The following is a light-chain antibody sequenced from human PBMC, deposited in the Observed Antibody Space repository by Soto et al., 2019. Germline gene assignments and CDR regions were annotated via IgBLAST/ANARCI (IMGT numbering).Light chain of an antibody. CDR2: AAS. Sequence: DIQVTQSPSSLSASVGDRVTITCRASRSISSYLNWYQQKPGKAPKLLIYAASSLQSGVPSKFSGSGSGADFTLTISSLQPEDFATYYCQQTYSIPLTFGGGTKVEIK. J-gene: IGKJ4*01. CDR1: RSISSY. CDR3: QQTYSIPLT. V-gene: IGKV1-39*01.